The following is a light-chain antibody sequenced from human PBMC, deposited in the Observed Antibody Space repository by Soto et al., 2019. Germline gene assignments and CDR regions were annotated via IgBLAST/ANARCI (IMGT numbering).Light chain of an antibody. V-gene: IGLV1-47*02. J-gene: IGLJ1*01. Sequence: QSVLTQPPSASGTPGQTVTISWSGSSSNIGSNHVYWYQQVSGTAPKLLIFGNNQRPSGVPDRFSGSKSGTSASLAISGLRSDDEADYYCAAWDDSLNAYVFAAGTKVTVL. CDR1: SSNIGSNH. CDR2: GNN. CDR3: AAWDDSLNAYV.